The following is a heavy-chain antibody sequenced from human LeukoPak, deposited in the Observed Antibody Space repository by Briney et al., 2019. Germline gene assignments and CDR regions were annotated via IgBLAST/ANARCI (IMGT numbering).Heavy chain of an antibody. CDR2: ISYDGSNK. V-gene: IGHV3-30*18. J-gene: IGHJ5*02. Sequence: PGRSLRLSCAASGFTFSSYGMHWVRQAPGKGLEWVAVISYDGSNKYYADSVKGRFTISRDNSKNTLYLQMNSLRAEDTAVYYCAKSKIMVRGVIIPFDPWGQGTLVTVSS. CDR1: GFTFSSYG. CDR3: AKSKIMVRGVIIPFDP. D-gene: IGHD3-10*01.